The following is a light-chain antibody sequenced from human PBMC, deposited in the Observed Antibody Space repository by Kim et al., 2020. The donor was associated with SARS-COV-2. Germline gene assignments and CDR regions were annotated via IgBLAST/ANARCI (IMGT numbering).Light chain of an antibody. Sequence: DIQLTQSPSFLSASVGDRVTITCRASQGISSYLAWYQQEPGKAPKLLIYAASTLQSGVPSRFSGSGSGTEFTLTISSLQPEDFATYYCQQLYSYPLTFGGGTKVDIK. CDR2: AAS. CDR3: QQLYSYPLT. V-gene: IGKV1-9*01. J-gene: IGKJ4*01. CDR1: QGISSY.